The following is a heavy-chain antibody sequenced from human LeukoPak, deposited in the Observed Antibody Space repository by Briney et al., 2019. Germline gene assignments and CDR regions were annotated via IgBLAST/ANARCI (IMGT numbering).Heavy chain of an antibody. CDR2: IKQDGSEK. V-gene: IGHV3-7*01. Sequence: GGSLRLSCAASGFTFSSYWMSWVRQAPGKGLEWVANIKQDGSEKYYVDSVKGRFTISRDNAKNSLYLQMNSLRAEDTAVYYCARSGYSGYDPIDYWGQGTLVTVSS. D-gene: IGHD5-12*01. CDR3: ARSGYSGYDPIDY. J-gene: IGHJ4*02. CDR1: GFTFSSYW.